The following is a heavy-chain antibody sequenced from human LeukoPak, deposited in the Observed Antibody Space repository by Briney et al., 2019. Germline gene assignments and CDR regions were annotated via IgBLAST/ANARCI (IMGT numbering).Heavy chain of an antibody. V-gene: IGHV3-23*01. CDR3: AKTTLAIRYDY. CDR1: GFTFSSYA. Sequence: GGSLRLSCAASGFTFSSYAMSWVRQAPGKGLEWVSAISGSGGSTYYADPVKGRFTTSRDNSKNTLYLQMNSLRAEDTAVYYCAKTTLAIRYDYWGQGTLVTVSS. CDR2: ISGSGGST. J-gene: IGHJ4*02. D-gene: IGHD1-1*01.